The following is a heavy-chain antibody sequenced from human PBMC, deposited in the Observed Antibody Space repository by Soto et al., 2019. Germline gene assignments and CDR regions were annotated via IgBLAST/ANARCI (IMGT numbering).Heavy chain of an antibody. V-gene: IGHV1-2*02. CDR2: INPNSGGT. D-gene: IGHD5-12*01. Sequence: GASVEVSCRASGYTFTAYYMHWVRQAPGQGLEWMGWINPNSGGTYHAQNFQGRVTMTRDTSTTTAYMELASLRSDDTAVYYCARGGGRGYNELDPWGHGTLVTVSS. CDR1: GYTFTAYY. J-gene: IGHJ5*02. CDR3: ARGGGRGYNELDP.